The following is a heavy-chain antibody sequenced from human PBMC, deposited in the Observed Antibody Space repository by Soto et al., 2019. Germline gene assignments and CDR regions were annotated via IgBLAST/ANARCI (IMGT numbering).Heavy chain of an antibody. CDR3: GRVNSVGVYSYALRDF. V-gene: IGHV1-8*01. Sequence: QVQLVQSGAEVKKPGASVKVSCKASGYTFTSYDINWVRQATGQGLEWMGWMNPNSGNTGYAQKFQRRVTMTSNTSISTAYMELSSLRSEDTDVYYCGRVNSVGVYSYALRDFWGQGTLVPVFS. J-gene: IGHJ4*02. CDR1: GYTFTSYD. CDR2: MNPNSGNT. D-gene: IGHD5-18*01.